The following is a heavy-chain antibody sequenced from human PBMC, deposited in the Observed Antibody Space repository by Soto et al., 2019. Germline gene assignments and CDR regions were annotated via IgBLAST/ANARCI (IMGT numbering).Heavy chain of an antibody. V-gene: IGHV1-3*01. J-gene: IGHJ5*02. CDR3: VRRNVSATGIDWFDP. CDR1: GYTFTSYG. CDR2: INAANGDT. Sequence: ASVKVSCKASGYTFTSYGIHWVRQAPGQRLEWMGWINAANGDTKYSPKFQGRVTITRDTSASTAYMELSSLRSEDTAVYYCVRRNVSATGIDWFDPWGQGTLVTVSS. D-gene: IGHD6-13*01.